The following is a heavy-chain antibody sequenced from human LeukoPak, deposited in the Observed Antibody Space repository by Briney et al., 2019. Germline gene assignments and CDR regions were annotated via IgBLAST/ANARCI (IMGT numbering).Heavy chain of an antibody. CDR3: GRDAGLSSAWGIIPGYYFDY. CDR2: INPSGGST. J-gene: IGHJ4*02. V-gene: IGHV1-46*01. D-gene: IGHD6-19*01. Sequence: ASVKVSCKASGYTFTSYFMHWVRQAPGQGLEWMGIINPSGGSTTYAQKFQGRVTMTRDMSTSTVYMELSSLRSEDTAVYYCGRDAGLSSAWGIIPGYYFDYWGQGTLVTDSS. CDR1: GYTFTSYF.